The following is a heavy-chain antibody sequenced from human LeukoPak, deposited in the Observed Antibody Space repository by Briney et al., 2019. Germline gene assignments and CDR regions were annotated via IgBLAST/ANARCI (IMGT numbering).Heavy chain of an antibody. CDR1: GYKXTAYY. Sequence: ASVKVSCKASGYKXTAYYMHWVRQAPGQGLEWMGWFNPNSGGANYAQKFQGRVTMTRDTSISTAYMELSRLRSDDTAVYFCARDLYYGSGTAHGDACDIWGQGTMVTVSS. CDR3: ARDLYYGSGTAHGDACDI. D-gene: IGHD3-10*01. V-gene: IGHV1-2*02. J-gene: IGHJ3*02. CDR2: FNPNSGGA.